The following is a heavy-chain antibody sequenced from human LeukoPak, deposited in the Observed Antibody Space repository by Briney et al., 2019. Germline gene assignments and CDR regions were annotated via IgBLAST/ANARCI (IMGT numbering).Heavy chain of an antibody. CDR1: GFTFSSYG. Sequence: GGSLRLSCAASGFTFSSYGMHWVRQAPGKGLEWVAVISYDGSNKYYADSVKGRFTISRDNSKNTLYLQMNSLRAEDTAVYYCARSRYCSGGSCYQEPDAFDIWGQGTMVTVSS. CDR2: ISYDGSNK. CDR3: ARSRYCSGGSCYQEPDAFDI. V-gene: IGHV3-30*03. J-gene: IGHJ3*02. D-gene: IGHD2-15*01.